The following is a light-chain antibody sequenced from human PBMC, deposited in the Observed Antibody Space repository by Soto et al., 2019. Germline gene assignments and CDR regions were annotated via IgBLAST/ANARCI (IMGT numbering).Light chain of an antibody. Sequence: QSVLTQPPSVSADPGQKVTISCSGRSSNIGNNFVSCYQQLPGAAPKLLIFDDNKRPSGIPDRLSGSKSGTSATLGVTGFQTGDEADYYCGTWDSSLSAVFGTGTKLTVL. V-gene: IGLV1-51*01. CDR1: SSNIGNNF. CDR3: GTWDSSLSAV. J-gene: IGLJ1*01. CDR2: DDN.